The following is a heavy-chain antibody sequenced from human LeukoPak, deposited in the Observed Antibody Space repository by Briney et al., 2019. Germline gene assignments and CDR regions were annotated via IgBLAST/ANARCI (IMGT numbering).Heavy chain of an antibody. J-gene: IGHJ4*02. CDR2: ISGSGGST. D-gene: IGHD3-10*01. V-gene: IGHV3-23*01. CDR1: GFTFSSYA. Sequence: GGSLRLSCAASGFTFSSYAMSWVRQAPGKGLEWVSAISGSGGSTYYADSVKGRFTISRDNTKNKLYLQMNSLRAEDTAVYYCAKDRGYYGSGSAFDYWGQGTLVTVSS. CDR3: AKDRGYYGSGSAFDY.